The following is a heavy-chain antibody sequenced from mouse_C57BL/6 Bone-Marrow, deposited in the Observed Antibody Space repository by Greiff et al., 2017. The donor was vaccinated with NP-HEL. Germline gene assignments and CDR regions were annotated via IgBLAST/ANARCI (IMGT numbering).Heavy chain of an antibody. V-gene: IGHV7-1*01. CDR3: ARDSLLEYWYFDV. CDR1: GFTFSDFY. Sequence: EVKVVESGGGLVQSGRSLRLSCATSGFTFSDFYMEWVRQAPGKGLEWIAASRNKANDYTTEYSASVKGRFIVSRDTSQSILYLQMNALRAEDTAIYYCARDSLLEYWYFDVWGTGTTVTVSS. D-gene: IGHD1-1*01. CDR2: SRNKANDYTT. J-gene: IGHJ1*03.